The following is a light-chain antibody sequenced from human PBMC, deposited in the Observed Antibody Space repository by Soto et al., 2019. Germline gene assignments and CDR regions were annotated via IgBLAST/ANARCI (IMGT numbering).Light chain of an antibody. Sequence: QLVLTQSSSASASLGSSVKLTCTLSSGHSSYIIAWHQQKPGKAPRYLMKLEGSGSYNKGSGVPDRFSGSSSGADRYLTISNLQFEDEADYYCETWDSNTRVVGGGTKLTVL. CDR3: ETWDSNTRV. CDR1: SGHSSYI. J-gene: IGLJ2*01. CDR2: LEGSGSY. V-gene: IGLV4-60*02.